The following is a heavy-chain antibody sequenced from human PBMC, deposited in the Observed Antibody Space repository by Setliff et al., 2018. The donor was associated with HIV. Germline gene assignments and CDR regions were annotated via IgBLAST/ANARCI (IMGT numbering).Heavy chain of an antibody. CDR1: GYSISSGYY. J-gene: IGHJ5*02. CDR2: IYHSGST. CDR3: ARDQSIAARYLFDP. D-gene: IGHD6-6*01. V-gene: IGHV4-38-2*02. Sequence: SETLSLTCTVSGYSISSGYYWGWIRQPPGKGLEWIGSIYHSGSTYYNPSLKSRVTISVDKSKNQFSLKLTSVTAADTAVYYCARDQSIAARYLFDPWGQGTLVTVS.